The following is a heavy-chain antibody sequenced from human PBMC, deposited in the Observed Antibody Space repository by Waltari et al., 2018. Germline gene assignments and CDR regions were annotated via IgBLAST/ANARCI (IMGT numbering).Heavy chain of an antibody. D-gene: IGHD2-2*01. CDR1: GYTFTGYS. Sequence: QVQLVQSGAEVKKPGASVKVSCKASGYTFTGYSRPWVRQAPGQGLEWMGWINPNSGGTNYAQKFQGRVTMTRDTSISTAYMELSRLRSDDTAVYYCARDLWAIAPAAFDYWGQGTLVTVSS. J-gene: IGHJ4*02. CDR3: ARDLWAIAPAAFDY. CDR2: INPNSGGT. V-gene: IGHV1-2*02.